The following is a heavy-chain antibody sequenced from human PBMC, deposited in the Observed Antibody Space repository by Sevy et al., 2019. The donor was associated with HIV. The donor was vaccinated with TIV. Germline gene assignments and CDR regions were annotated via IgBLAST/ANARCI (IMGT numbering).Heavy chain of an antibody. CDR2: IGSVTSNI. J-gene: IGHJ4*02. CDR1: GFTFSGYN. Sequence: GGSLRLSCVASGFTFSGYNMNWVRQAPGKGLEWVAYIGSVTSNIYYAQSLKGRFTISRDNAKNSLYLQMSSLRAEDTAVYYCARTVGIAGAPFDYWGQGTLVTVSS. V-gene: IGHV3-21*01. CDR3: ARTVGIAGAPFDY. D-gene: IGHD6-19*01.